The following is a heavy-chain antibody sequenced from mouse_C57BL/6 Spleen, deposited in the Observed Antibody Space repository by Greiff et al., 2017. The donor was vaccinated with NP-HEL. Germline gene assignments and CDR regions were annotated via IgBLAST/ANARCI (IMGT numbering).Heavy chain of an antibody. V-gene: IGHV5-16*01. J-gene: IGHJ4*01. CDR3: ARDWEDAMDY. CDR2: INYDGSST. CDR1: GFTFSDYY. Sequence: EVNLVESEGGLVQPGSSMKLSCTASGFTFSDYYMAWVRQVPEKGLEWVANINYDGSSTYYLDSLKSRFIISRDNAKNILYLQMSSLKSEDTATYYCARDWEDAMDYWGQGTSVTVSS. D-gene: IGHD4-1*01.